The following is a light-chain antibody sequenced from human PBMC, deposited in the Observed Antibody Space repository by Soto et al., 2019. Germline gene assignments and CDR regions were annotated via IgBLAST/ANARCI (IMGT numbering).Light chain of an antibody. CDR3: QQYDNLPIT. CDR1: QAIRYD. CDR2: DAS. V-gene: IGKV1-33*01. J-gene: IGKJ5*01. Sequence: DIQMTQSPSSLSASVGDRVTITCRASQAIRYDLGWYQQKPGTAPKLLIYDASNLDTGVPSRFSGSGSGTDFTFTITSLQPEDVATYFCQQYDNLPITFGQGTRLEIK.